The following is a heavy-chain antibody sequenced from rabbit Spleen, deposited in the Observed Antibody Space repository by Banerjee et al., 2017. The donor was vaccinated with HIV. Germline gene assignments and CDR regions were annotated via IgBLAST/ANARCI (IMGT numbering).Heavy chain of an antibody. CDR1: GFDFSSYW. CDR3: TRNANGGWDL. Sequence: QQQLEESGGGLVTPGGNLTLTCTASGFDFSSYWMSWVRQAPGKGLEWIGYIDPFFGITYYATWVNGRFTISSHNAQNTLYLQLNSLTAADTATYFCTRNANGGWDLWGPGTLVTVS. V-gene: IGHV1S43*01. CDR2: IDPFFGIT. D-gene: IGHD4-1*01. J-gene: IGHJ4*01.